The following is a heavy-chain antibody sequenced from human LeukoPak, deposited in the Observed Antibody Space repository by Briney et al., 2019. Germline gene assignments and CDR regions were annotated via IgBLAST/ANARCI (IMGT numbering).Heavy chain of an antibody. Sequence: SQTLSLTCDISGDSVSSNNGAWNWIRQSPSRGLEWLGRTYYRSKWYNDYAGSLNGRITISPDTSKNQFSLHLNSVTPEDTAVYCCARDLGNTGWYTFDYWGQGILVTVSS. V-gene: IGHV6-1*01. J-gene: IGHJ4*02. CDR2: TYYRSKWYN. CDR1: GDSVSSNNGA. D-gene: IGHD6-19*01. CDR3: ARDLGNTGWYTFDY.